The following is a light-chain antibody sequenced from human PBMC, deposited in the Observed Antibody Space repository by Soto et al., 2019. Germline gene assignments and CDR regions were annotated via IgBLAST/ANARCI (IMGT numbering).Light chain of an antibody. CDR3: QKYDNVPLT. V-gene: IGKV1-33*01. CDR2: DAS. Sequence: SQLTQTRSSLSASVGDRVTITCRASQDISKYLNWYQQKPGKAPKLLNYDASNLETGVPSRFSGSGSGTDFSFTISSLQPEDIATYYCQKYDNVPLTFGGGTKV. J-gene: IGKJ4*01. CDR1: QDISKY.